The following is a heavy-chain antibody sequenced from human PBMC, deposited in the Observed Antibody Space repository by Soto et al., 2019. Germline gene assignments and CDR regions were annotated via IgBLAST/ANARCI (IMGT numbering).Heavy chain of an antibody. CDR1: GYTSTSYG. CDR3: ARVPHGYNYGQYFDY. Sequence: QVQLVQSGAEVKKPGGSVKVSCKASGYTSTSYGITWVRQAPGQGPEWMGWISAYNGDTHYAQKLQGRVTMTTDTSKSTAYMELRSLRSDDTAVYYCARVPHGYNYGQYFDYWGQGTLVTVSS. D-gene: IGHD5-18*01. J-gene: IGHJ4*02. V-gene: IGHV1-18*01. CDR2: ISAYNGDT.